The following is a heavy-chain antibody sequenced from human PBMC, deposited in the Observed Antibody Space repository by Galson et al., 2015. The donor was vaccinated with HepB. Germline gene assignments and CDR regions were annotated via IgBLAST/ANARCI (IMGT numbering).Heavy chain of an antibody. J-gene: IGHJ4*02. V-gene: IGHV4-39*01. CDR3: SRRGNGFNLPDFDY. CDR1: GGSFSNSDYY. D-gene: IGHD5-24*01. CDR2: IYYRGRT. Sequence: LSLTCTVSGGSFSNSDYYWAWIRQSPGKGLEWIGSIYYRGRTYYNPSLKSRITMSVDTSKNQFSLRLTSVTAADTAVYFCSRRGNGFNLPDFDYWGQGSLVTVSS.